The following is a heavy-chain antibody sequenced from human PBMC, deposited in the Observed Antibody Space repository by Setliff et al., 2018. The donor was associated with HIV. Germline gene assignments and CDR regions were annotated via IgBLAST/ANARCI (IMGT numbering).Heavy chain of an antibody. CDR3: ARGSGFIEAAGTDY. D-gene: IGHD6-13*01. V-gene: IGHV1-69*10. CDR1: GGTFSSYR. Sequence: SVKVSCKASGGTFSSYRISWVRQAPGQGLEYMGGVIPGLGIAYYAQRFQGRVTITADESTSTVYMDLSSLRSEDTAMYYCARGSGFIEAAGTDYWGQGTLVTVSS. CDR2: VIPGLGIA. J-gene: IGHJ4*02.